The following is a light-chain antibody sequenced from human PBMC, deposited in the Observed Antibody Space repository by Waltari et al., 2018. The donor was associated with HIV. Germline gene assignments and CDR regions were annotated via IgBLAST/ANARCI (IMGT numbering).Light chain of an antibody. CDR1: SSDVGGSNY. CDR2: EVS. Sequence: QSALTQPASVSGSPGQSITISCTRTSSDVGGSNYVSWSQQHPGKAPKLMIYEVSNRPSGVSNRFSGSKSGNTASLTISGLQAEDEADYYCSSYTSSSTLGVVFGGGTKLTVL. CDR3: SSYTSSSTLGVV. V-gene: IGLV2-14*01. J-gene: IGLJ2*01.